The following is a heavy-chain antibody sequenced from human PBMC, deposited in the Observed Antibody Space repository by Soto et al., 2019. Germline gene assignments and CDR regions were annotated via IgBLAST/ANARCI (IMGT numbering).Heavy chain of an antibody. CDR2: IARAGDLI. V-gene: IGHV3-23*01. CDR1: GFTFNNYA. Sequence: PGGSLRLSCAASGFTFNNYAMVWVRQAPGKGLEWVSAIARAGDLIRYADSVKGRFTISRDNSNNTLYLQMSSLRAEDTAIYFCAKSLTVQGLYSSVPCGQGVKVTVYS. J-gene: IGHJ5*02. CDR3: AKSLTVQGLYSSVP. D-gene: IGHD6-25*01.